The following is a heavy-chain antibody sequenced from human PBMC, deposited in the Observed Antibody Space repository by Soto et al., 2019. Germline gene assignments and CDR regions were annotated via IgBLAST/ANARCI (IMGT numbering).Heavy chain of an antibody. CDR1: GGSINNDVFY. CDR2: IYYSGSS. V-gene: IGHV4-30-4*01. D-gene: IGHD7-27*01. J-gene: IGHJ4*02. CDR3: SRSTGRY. Sequence: QLQLHESGPGLVRPSQTLSLTCTVSGGSINNDVFYWSWIRQSPGKGLEWLGYIYYSGSSYYNPSLKSRLSLSIDASKNQFSLNLASVTASDTAVYFCSRSTGRYWGQGVLVTVSS.